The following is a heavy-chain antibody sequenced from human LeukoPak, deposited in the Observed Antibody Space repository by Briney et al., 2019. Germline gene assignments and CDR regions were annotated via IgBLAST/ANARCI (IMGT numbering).Heavy chain of an antibody. Sequence: ASVKVSCKASGYTFTDNYLHWVRQAPGQGLEWMGWINPYSGDTIYALKFEGRVTMTRDTSISTAYMEVSRLRSDDTAVYYCARGRPENYYASGSTWGQGTLITVSS. CDR2: INPYSGDT. J-gene: IGHJ5*02. D-gene: IGHD3-10*01. CDR3: ARGRPENYYASGST. CDR1: GYTFTDNY. V-gene: IGHV1-2*02.